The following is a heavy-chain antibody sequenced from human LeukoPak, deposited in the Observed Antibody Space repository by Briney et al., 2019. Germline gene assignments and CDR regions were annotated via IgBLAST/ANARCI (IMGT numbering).Heavy chain of an antibody. Sequence: GESLKISCKGSGYSFTSYWIGWVRQMAGKGLEWMGIIYPGDSDTKYSPSFQGQVNISADKSISTAYLQWSSLKASDTAMYYCASRYCSGGTCYLNWGQGTLVTVSS. V-gene: IGHV5-51*01. D-gene: IGHD2-15*01. CDR3: ASRYCSGGTCYLN. J-gene: IGHJ4*02. CDR2: IYPGDSDT. CDR1: GYSFTSYW.